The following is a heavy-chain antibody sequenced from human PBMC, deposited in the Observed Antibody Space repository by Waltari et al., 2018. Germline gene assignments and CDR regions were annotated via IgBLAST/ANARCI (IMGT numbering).Heavy chain of an antibody. CDR2: VFRSGSS. CDR3: ATVDTFGGIMVARFDY. V-gene: IGHV4-38-2*01. CDR1: GYSISNGYY. Sequence: QVQLRESGPGLVKPSETPSLTCAVPGYSISNGYYWGWIRQPPGKGLEYVGSVFRSGSSYYNAALKSRVTISLDTSKNQFSLKLNSVTAADTALYYCATVDTFGGIMVARFDYWGQGILVTVSS. D-gene: IGHD3-16*02. J-gene: IGHJ4*02.